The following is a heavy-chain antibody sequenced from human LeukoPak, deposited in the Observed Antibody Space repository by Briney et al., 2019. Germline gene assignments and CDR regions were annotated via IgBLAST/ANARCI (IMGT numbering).Heavy chain of an antibody. CDR3: GRDPSGVVTAATGVDY. V-gene: IGHV3-33*01. CDR1: GFTFSSYG. D-gene: IGHD2-2*01. J-gene: IGHJ4*02. CDR2: IWYDGSNK. Sequence: PGGSLRLSCAASGFTFSSYGMHWVRQAPGKGLEWVAVIWYDGSNKYYADSVKGRFTISRDNSKNTLYLQMNSLRAEDTAVYYCGRDPSGVVTAATGVDYWGPGTLVTVSS.